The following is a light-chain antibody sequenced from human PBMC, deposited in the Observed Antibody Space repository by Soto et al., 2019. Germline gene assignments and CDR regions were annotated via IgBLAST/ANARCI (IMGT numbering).Light chain of an antibody. Sequence: DIQMTQSPSTLSASVGDRVTITCRASQSIGGWLAWYQQKPGKAPKLLIYEASVLQNGVPSRFSGSGSGTEFTLAIDSLQPDDFATYYFQEHNSYIPTFGPGTKVEIK. CDR2: EAS. V-gene: IGKV1-5*03. CDR3: QEHNSYIPT. J-gene: IGKJ1*01. CDR1: QSIGGW.